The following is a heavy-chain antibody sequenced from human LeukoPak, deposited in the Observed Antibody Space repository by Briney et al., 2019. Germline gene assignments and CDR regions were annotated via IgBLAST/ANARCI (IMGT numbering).Heavy chain of an antibody. V-gene: IGHV4-34*01. J-gene: IGHJ4*02. CDR3: ARGRGDRDFWSGYYEDY. Sequence: PSETLSLTCAVYGGSFSGYYWSWIRQPPGKGLEWIGEINHSGSTNYNPSLKSRVTISGDTSKNQFSLKLSSVTAADTAVYYCARGRGDRDFWSGYYEDYWGQGTLVTVSS. D-gene: IGHD3-3*01. CDR1: GGSFSGYY. CDR2: INHSGST.